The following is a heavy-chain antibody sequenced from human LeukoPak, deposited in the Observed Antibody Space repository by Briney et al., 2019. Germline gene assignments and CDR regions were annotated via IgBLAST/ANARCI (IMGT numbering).Heavy chain of an antibody. CDR3: ARDLLYSSGWYDY. V-gene: IGHV3-11*06. D-gene: IGHD6-19*01. Sequence: GGSLRLSCAASGFTFSDYYMSWIRQAPGKGLEWVSSISSSSSYIYYADSVKGRFTISRDNAKNSLYLQMNSLRAEDTAVYYCARDLLYSSGWYDYWGQGTLVTVSS. J-gene: IGHJ4*02. CDR1: GFTFSDYY. CDR2: ISSSSSYI.